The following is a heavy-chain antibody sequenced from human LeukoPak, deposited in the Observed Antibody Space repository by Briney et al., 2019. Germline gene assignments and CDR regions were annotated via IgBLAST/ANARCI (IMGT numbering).Heavy chain of an antibody. V-gene: IGHV4-34*01. CDR3: AREGASYCGGDCYYGGGTDY. CDR1: GGSSSGYY. CDR2: INHSGST. Sequence: SETLSLTCAVYGGSSSGYYWSWIRQPPGKGLEWIGEINHSGSTNYNPSLKSRVTISVDTSKNQFSLKLSSVTAADTAVYYCAREGASYCGGDCYYGGGTDYWGQGTLVTVSS. D-gene: IGHD2-21*02. J-gene: IGHJ4*02.